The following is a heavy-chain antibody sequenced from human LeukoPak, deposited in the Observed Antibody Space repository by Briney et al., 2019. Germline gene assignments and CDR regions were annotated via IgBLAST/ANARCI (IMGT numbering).Heavy chain of an antibody. J-gene: IGHJ4*02. D-gene: IGHD6-19*01. Sequence: GGSLRLSCAASGFNVSNNYMTWVRQAPGKGLEWVANIKRDGSEKYYVDSVKGRFTISRDNAKNSLDLQMNSLRVEDTAVYYCARLGPASSGWPESFDYWGQGTLVTVSS. CDR2: IKRDGSEK. CDR1: GFNVSNNY. CDR3: ARLGPASSGWPESFDY. V-gene: IGHV3-7*03.